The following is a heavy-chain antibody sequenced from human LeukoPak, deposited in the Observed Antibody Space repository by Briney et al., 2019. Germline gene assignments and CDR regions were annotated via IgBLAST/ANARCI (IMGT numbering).Heavy chain of an antibody. D-gene: IGHD3-22*01. CDR3: ARRVPTYYYDSSGYFGAFDI. V-gene: IGHV4-59*08. Sequence: PSETLSLTCTVSGGSISSYYWSWIRQPPGKGLEWIGYIYYSGSTNYNPSLKSRVTISVDTSKNQFSLKLSSVTAADTAVYYCARRVPTYYYDSSGYFGAFDIWGQGTMVTVSS. CDR2: IYYSGST. CDR1: GGSISSYY. J-gene: IGHJ3*02.